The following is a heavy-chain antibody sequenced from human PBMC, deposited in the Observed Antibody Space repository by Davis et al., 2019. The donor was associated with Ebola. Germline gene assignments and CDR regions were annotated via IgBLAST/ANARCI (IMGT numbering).Heavy chain of an antibody. Sequence: ASVKVSCKASGYTFTSYGISWVRQAPGQGLEWMGWISAYNGNTNYAQKLQGRVTMTTDTSTSTAYMELRGLRSDDTAVYYCARDNGGSSPHYYYYYYGMDVWGQGTTVTVSS. D-gene: IGHD6-6*01. V-gene: IGHV1-18*01. CDR3: ARDNGGSSPHYYYYYYGMDV. CDR1: GYTFTSYG. CDR2: ISAYNGNT. J-gene: IGHJ6*02.